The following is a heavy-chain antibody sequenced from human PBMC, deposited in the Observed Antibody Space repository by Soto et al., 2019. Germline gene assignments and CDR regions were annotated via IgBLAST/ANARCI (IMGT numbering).Heavy chain of an antibody. V-gene: IGHV3-23*01. CDR2: ISGSGGST. D-gene: IGHD1-1*01. Sequence: GGSLRLSCAASGFTFSSYAMSWVRQAPGKGLEWVSAISGSGGSTYYADSVKGRFTISRDNSKNTLYLQMNSLRAEDTAVYFCARRDWKFRGYYFDYWGQGTLVTVSS. CDR3: ARRDWKFRGYYFDY. J-gene: IGHJ4*02. CDR1: GFTFSSYA.